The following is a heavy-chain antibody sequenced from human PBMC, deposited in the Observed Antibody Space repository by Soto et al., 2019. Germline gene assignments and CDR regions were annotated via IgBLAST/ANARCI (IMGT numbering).Heavy chain of an antibody. Sequence: GGSLRLSCAASGFTFSSYGMHWVRQAPGKGLEWVAVIWYDGSNKYYADSVKGRFTISRDNSKNTLYLQMNSLRAEDTAVYYCARDFLNTDPNSEYFQHWGQGTLVTVSS. V-gene: IGHV3-33*01. CDR1: GFTFSSYG. D-gene: IGHD1-1*01. CDR2: IWYDGSNK. CDR3: ARDFLNTDPNSEYFQH. J-gene: IGHJ1*01.